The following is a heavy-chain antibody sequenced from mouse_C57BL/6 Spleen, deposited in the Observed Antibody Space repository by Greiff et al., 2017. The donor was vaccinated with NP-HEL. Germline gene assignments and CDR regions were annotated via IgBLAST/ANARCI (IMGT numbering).Heavy chain of an antibody. CDR1: GYTFTDYY. Sequence: VQLQQSGAELVRPGASVKLSCKASGYTFTDYYINWVKQRPGQGLEWIARIYPGSGNTYYNEKFKGKAKLTAEKSSSTAYMQLSSLTSEDSAVYFCARQVVDPHWYFDVWGTGTTVTVSS. CDR3: ARQVVDPHWYFDV. J-gene: IGHJ1*03. D-gene: IGHD1-1*01. V-gene: IGHV1-76*01. CDR2: IYPGSGNT.